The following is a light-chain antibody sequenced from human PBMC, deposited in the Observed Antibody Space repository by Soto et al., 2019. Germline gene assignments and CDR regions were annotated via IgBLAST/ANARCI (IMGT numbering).Light chain of an antibody. CDR1: QSVSNS. J-gene: IGKJ4*01. CDR2: DAS. V-gene: IGKV3-11*01. Sequence: EVVLTQSPATLSLSPGERATLSCRASQSVSNSLAWYQQKPGQAPRLLIYDASNRATGIPARFSGSGSGTDFTLTISSLEPEDFAVYYCQQRSNWALTFGGGTKVEIK. CDR3: QQRSNWALT.